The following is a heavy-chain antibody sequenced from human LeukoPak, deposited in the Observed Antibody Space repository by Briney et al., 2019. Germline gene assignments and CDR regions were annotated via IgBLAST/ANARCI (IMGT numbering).Heavy chain of an antibody. CDR1: GFTFSDYY. CDR2: ISSSGSTI. J-gene: IGHJ4*02. V-gene: IGHV3-11*01. Sequence: GGSLRLSCAASGFTFSDYYMSWIRQAPGKGLEWVSYISSSGSTIYYADSVKGRFTISRDNAKNSLYLQMNSLRAEDMALYYCAKDRSGNHERYYGSGIDYWGQGTLVTVSS. D-gene: IGHD3-10*01. CDR3: AKDRSGNHERYYGSGIDY.